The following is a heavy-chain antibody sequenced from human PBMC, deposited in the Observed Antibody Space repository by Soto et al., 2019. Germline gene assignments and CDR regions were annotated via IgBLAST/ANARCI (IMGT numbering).Heavy chain of an antibody. V-gene: IGHV1-18*01. CDR2: ISAYNGNT. CDR3: ARDTDSSGWYELGY. J-gene: IGHJ4*02. D-gene: IGHD6-19*01. Sequence: GASVKVSCKASGFTFTCYAIRWARQSPGQGLEWMGWISAYNGNTNYAQKLQGRVTMTTDTSTSTAYMELRSLRSDDTAVYYCARDTDSSGWYELGYWGQGTLVTVSS. CDR1: GFTFTCYA.